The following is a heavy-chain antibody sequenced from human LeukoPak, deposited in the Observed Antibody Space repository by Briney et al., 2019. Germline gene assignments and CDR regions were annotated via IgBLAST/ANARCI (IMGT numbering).Heavy chain of an antibody. CDR2: ISSSSSYI. CDR1: GFTFSSYS. J-gene: IGHJ4*02. D-gene: IGHD2-2*01. V-gene: IGHV3-21*01. CDR3: ARDLRGIVVVPAAKHWDY. Sequence: GGSLRLPCAASGFTFSSYSMNWVRQAPGKGLEWVSSISSSSSYIYYADSVKGRFTISRDNAKNSLYLQMNSLRAEDTAVYYCARDLRGIVVVPAAKHWDYWGQGTLVTVSS.